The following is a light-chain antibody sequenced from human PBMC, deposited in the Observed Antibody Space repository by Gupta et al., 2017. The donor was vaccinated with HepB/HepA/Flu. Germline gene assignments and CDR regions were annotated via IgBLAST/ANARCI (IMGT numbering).Light chain of an antibody. J-gene: IGLJ3*02. CDR2: RNN. CDR1: SSNIGSNY. V-gene: IGLV1-47*01. Sequence: QPVLTQPPSASGTPGQRVTISCSGSSSNIGSNYVYWHQQLPGTAPKLLIYRNNQRPSGVPDRFSGSKSGTSASLAISGLRSEDEADYYCAAWDDSLSGGVFGGGTKLTVL. CDR3: AAWDDSLSGGV.